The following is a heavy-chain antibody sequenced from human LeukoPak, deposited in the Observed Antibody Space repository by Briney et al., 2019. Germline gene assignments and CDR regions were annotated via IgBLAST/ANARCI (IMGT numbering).Heavy chain of an antibody. CDR2: IYYSGST. V-gene: IGHV4-31*03. CDR1: GGSISSGGYY. D-gene: IGHD2-21*02. CDR3: GGGDYFHFDY. J-gene: IGHJ4*02. Sequence: PSETLSLTCTVSGGSISSGGYYWSWIRQHPGKGLEWIGYIYYSGSTYYNPSLKSRVTISVDTSKNQFSLKLSSVTAADTAVYFCGGGDYFHFDYWGRGALVTVS.